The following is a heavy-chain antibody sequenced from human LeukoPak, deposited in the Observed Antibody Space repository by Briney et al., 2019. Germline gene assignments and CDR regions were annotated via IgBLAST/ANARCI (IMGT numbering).Heavy chain of an antibody. D-gene: IGHD1-26*01. CDR2: INSNSGGT. Sequence: ASVKVSCKASGYRFSDYYMHWVRQAPGQGLEWMGRINSNSGGTGFAEKFRGRVTMTRDTSISTAYMELSRLTSDDTAVYYCARDFSSGWDLFDYWGQGTLVTVSS. V-gene: IGHV1-2*06. J-gene: IGHJ4*02. CDR3: ARDFSSGWDLFDY. CDR1: GYRFSDYY.